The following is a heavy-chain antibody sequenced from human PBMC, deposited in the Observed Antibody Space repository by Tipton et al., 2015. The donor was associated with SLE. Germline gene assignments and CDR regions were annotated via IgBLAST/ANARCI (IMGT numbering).Heavy chain of an antibody. CDR2: IYYRGST. V-gene: IGHV4-39*07. CDR3: ARGVAGFKSFDY. CDR1: GGSISSSSYY. J-gene: IGHJ4*02. D-gene: IGHD6-19*01. Sequence: TLSLTCTVSGGSISSSSYYWSWIRQPPGKGLEWIGSIYYRGSTYYNPSLKSRVTIPVDTSKNQFSLKLSSVTAADTAVYYCARGVAGFKSFDYWGQGTLVTVSS.